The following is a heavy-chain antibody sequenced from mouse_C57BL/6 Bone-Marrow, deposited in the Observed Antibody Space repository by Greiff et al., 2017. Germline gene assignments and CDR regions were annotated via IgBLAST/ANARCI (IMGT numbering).Heavy chain of an antibody. CDR2: FHPSDSDT. D-gene: IGHD3-2*02. V-gene: IGHV1-74*01. Sequence: VQLQQPGAELVKPGASVKVSCKASGYTFTSYWMHWVKQRPGQGLEWIGRFHPSDSDTNYNQKFKGKATLTVDKSSSTAYMQLSSLTSEDSAVYYCAQASWFAYWGQGTLVTVSA. CDR3: AQASWFAY. CDR1: GYTFTSYW. J-gene: IGHJ3*01.